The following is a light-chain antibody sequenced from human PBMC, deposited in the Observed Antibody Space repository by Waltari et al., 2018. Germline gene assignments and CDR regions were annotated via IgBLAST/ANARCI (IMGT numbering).Light chain of an antibody. CDR1: SSAIGSYTY. CDR3: SSYAGIKNYVL. CDR2: GVT. Sequence: QSALTQPPSASGSPGQSVIISCTGTSSAIGSYTYVSWYQQHPGRAPKLIIHGVTHRPSGVPERFSASKSGNTASLTVSGLQAEDEAKYYCSSYAGIKNYVLFGGGTQLTVL. J-gene: IGLJ2*01. V-gene: IGLV2-8*01.